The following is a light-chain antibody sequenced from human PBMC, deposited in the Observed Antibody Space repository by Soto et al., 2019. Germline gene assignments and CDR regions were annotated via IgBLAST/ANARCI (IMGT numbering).Light chain of an antibody. V-gene: IGKV3-20*01. CDR3: QQYGSSST. J-gene: IGKJ5*01. CDR1: QSVSSN. Sequence: EIVMTQSPATLSVSPGEGVSLSCRASQSVSSNLAWYQQKPGQAPRRLIYGASSRPTGIPDRFSGSGSGTDFTLTISRLEPEDFAVYYCQQYGSSSTFGQGTRLE. CDR2: GAS.